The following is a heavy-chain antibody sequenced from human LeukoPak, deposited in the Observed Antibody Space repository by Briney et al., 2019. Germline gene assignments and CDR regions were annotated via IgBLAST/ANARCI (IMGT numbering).Heavy chain of an antibody. CDR3: ARSGGSGYYFDY. CDR2: IGYTGDT. J-gene: IGHJ4*02. Sequence: SETLSLTCTVSGGSISSGAYYWSWVRQLPEKGLDWIGYIGYTGDTYYNPSLRSRATISKDTSKTQFSLRLNSLTAADTAVYYCARSGGSGYYFDYWGQGTLVTVSS. V-gene: IGHV4-31*03. CDR1: GGSISSGAYY. D-gene: IGHD2-15*01.